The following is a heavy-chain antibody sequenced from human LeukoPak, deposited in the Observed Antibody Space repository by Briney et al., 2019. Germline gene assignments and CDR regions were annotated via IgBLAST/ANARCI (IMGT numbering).Heavy chain of an antibody. CDR1: GGSVSSGRYY. Sequence: SETLSLTCTVSGGSVSSGRYYWSWIRQPPGKGLEWIGYISYSGSTNYNHSLKSRVTISVDTSKNQFSLKLSSVTAADTAVHYCARAVSSVVVIPFWGQGTLVTVSS. CDR2: ISYSGST. J-gene: IGHJ4*02. V-gene: IGHV4-61*01. CDR3: ARAVSSVVVIPF. D-gene: IGHD3-22*01.